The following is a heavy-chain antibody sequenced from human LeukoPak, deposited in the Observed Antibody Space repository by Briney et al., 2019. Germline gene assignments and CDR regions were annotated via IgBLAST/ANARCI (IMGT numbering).Heavy chain of an antibody. V-gene: IGHV3-23*01. CDR1: GFTFSSYG. CDR3: AKRVPYTSSSVYFDY. Sequence: GGSLRLSCAASGFTFSSYGMSWVRQAPGKGLEWVSSISDDGRSTCYADSVKGRFTISKDNSKNTMHLQMNNLRAEDTAIYYCAKRVPYTSSSVYFDYWGQGTLVTVSS. D-gene: IGHD6-6*01. CDR2: ISDDGRST. J-gene: IGHJ4*02.